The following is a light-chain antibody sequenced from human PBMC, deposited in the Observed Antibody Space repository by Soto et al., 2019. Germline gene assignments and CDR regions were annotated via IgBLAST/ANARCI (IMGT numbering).Light chain of an antibody. V-gene: IGKV1-5*03. CDR3: QHYNSYPET. CDR1: QTISSW. Sequence: IQLTQSASTLARSVCGRGTSTCRASQTISSWLAWYQQKPRKAPKLLIYKASTLKSGVPSRFSGSGSGTEFTLTISSLQPDEFATYYCQHYNSYPETFGQGTKVDIK. J-gene: IGKJ1*01. CDR2: KAS.